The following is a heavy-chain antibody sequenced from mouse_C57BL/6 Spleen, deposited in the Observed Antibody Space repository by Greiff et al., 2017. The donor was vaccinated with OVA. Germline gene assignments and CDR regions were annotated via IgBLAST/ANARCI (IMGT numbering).Heavy chain of an antibody. CDR3: ARMGFYYYGSSPAWFAY. D-gene: IGHD1-1*01. CDR2: IYPGSGST. CDR1: GYTFTSYW. Sequence: VQLQQSGAELVKPGASVKMSCKASGYTFTSYWITWVKQRPGQGLEWIGDIYPGSGSTNYNEKFKSKATLTVDTSSSTAYMQLSSLTSEDSAVYYCARMGFYYYGSSPAWFAYWGQGTLVTVSA. V-gene: IGHV1-55*01. J-gene: IGHJ3*01.